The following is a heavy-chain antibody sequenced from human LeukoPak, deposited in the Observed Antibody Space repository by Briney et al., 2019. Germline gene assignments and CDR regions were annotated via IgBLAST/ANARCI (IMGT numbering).Heavy chain of an antibody. V-gene: IGHV1-69*06. CDR2: IIPIFGTA. J-gene: IGHJ4*02. D-gene: IGHD6-13*01. Sequence: ASVKVSCKASGGTFSNYAISWVRQAPGQGLEWMGGIIPIFGTANYAQKFQGRVTITADKSTSTAYMELSSLRSEDTAVYYCAREHSDSSSWYRGPFDYWGQGTLVTVSS. CDR3: AREHSDSSSWYRGPFDY. CDR1: GGTFSNYA.